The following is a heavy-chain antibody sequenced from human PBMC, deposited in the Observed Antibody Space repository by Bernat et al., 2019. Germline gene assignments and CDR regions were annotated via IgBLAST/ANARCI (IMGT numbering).Heavy chain of an antibody. J-gene: IGHJ5*01. CDR2: INDLGST. Sequence: QVQLQQWGAGLLKPSETLSLACAVYGGSFSGYYWSWIHQPPGKGLEWIGEINDLGSTNYNPSLGSRVTISVDTSKNQFSLKLSSVTAADTAVYYCARPSLRARATRSHNPTNYDSWGQGTLVTVSS. D-gene: IGHD5-24*01. CDR1: GGSFSGYY. CDR3: ARPSLRARATRSHNPTNYDS. V-gene: IGHV4-34*01.